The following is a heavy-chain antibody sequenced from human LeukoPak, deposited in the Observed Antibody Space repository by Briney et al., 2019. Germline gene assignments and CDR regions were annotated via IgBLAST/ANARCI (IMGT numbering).Heavy chain of an antibody. CDR2: IIPIFGTA. D-gene: IGHD3-10*01. V-gene: IGHV1-69*01. J-gene: IGHJ4*02. CDR1: GGTFSSYA. Sequence: SVKVSCKASGGTFSSYAISWVRQAPGQGLEWMGGIIPIFGTANYAQKFQGRVTITADESTSTAYMELSSLRSEDTAVYYCARTDLRGVTTRDYWGQGTLVTVSS. CDR3: ARTDLRGVTTRDY.